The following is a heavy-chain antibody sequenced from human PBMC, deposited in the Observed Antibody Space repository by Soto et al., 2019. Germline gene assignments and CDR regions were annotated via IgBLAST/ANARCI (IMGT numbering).Heavy chain of an antibody. V-gene: IGHV3-21*01. CDR1: GFTFSSYS. D-gene: IGHD3-10*01. Sequence: EVQLVESGGGLVKPGGSLRLSCAASGFTFSSYSMNWVRQAPGKGLEWVSSISSSSSDIYYADSVKGRFTISRDNAKNSLYLQMNSLRAEDTAVYYCARASGSYYSSYYYYYIDVWGKGTTVTVSS. CDR2: ISSSSSDI. CDR3: ARASGSYYSSYYYYYIDV. J-gene: IGHJ6*03.